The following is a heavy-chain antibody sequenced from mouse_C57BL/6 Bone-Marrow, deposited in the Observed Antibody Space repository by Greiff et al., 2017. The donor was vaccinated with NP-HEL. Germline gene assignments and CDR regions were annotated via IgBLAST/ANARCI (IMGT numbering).Heavy chain of an antibody. CDR1: GFTFSSYA. Sequence: EVKLVESGGGLVKPGGSLKLSCAASGFTFSSYAMSWVRQTPEKRLEWVATISDGGSYTYYPDNVKGRFTISRDNAKNNLYLQMSHLKSEDTAMYYCAGFYRPWFAYWGQGTLVTVSA. V-gene: IGHV5-4*03. D-gene: IGHD2-12*01. CDR3: AGFYRPWFAY. CDR2: ISDGGSYT. J-gene: IGHJ3*01.